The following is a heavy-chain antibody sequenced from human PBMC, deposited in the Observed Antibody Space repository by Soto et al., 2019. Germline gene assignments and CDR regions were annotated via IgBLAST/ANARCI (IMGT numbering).Heavy chain of an antibody. CDR2: INSDGSSI. Sequence: EVQLVESGGGLVQPGGSLRLSCAASGFTFSSYWMHWVRQAPGKGLVWVSRINSDGSSISYADSVKGRFTISRDNAKNTLYLQMNSLRVEDTAVYYCARETRYSSGWRQDYWGQGTLVAVSS. D-gene: IGHD6-19*01. CDR1: GFTFSSYW. V-gene: IGHV3-74*01. CDR3: ARETRYSSGWRQDY. J-gene: IGHJ4*02.